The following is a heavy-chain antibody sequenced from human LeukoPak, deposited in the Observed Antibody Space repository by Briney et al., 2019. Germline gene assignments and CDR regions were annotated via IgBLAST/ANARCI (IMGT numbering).Heavy chain of an antibody. Sequence: GGSLRLSCEVSGFTFSSYSMNWVRQAPGKGLEWVSYISSSSSTIYYADSVKGRFTISRDNAKNSLYLQMNSLRAEDTAVYYCARDNGVIWFGELSNLDYWGQGTLVTVSS. V-gene: IGHV3-48*01. J-gene: IGHJ4*02. CDR1: GFTFSSYS. CDR2: ISSSSSTI. CDR3: ARDNGVIWFGELSNLDY. D-gene: IGHD3-10*01.